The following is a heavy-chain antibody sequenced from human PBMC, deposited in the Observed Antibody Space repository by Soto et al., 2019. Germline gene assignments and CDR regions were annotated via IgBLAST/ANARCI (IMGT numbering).Heavy chain of an antibody. CDR2: IYYSGST. J-gene: IGHJ4*02. D-gene: IGHD6-19*01. CDR1: GGSISSSSYY. V-gene: IGHV4-39*01. CDR3: AIAVAGTWDY. Sequence: QLQLQESGPGLVKPSETLSLTCTVSGGSISSSSYYWGWIRQPPGKGLEWIGSIYYSGSTYYNPSLKSRVTISLDTTKNPCSLKLGSVTAADTAVYCCAIAVAGTWDYWGQGTLVTVSS.